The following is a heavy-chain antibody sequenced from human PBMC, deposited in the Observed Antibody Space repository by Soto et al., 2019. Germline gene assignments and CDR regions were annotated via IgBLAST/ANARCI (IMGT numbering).Heavy chain of an antibody. Sequence: EVQLVESGGGLVKPGGSLRLSCAASGFTFSNAWMSWVRQAPGKGLEWVGRIKSKTDGGTTDYAAPMKGRFTISRDDSKNTLYLQMNSLKTEDTAVYYCTTDKEGATLFDYWGQGTLVTVSS. CDR1: GFTFSNAW. J-gene: IGHJ4*02. V-gene: IGHV3-15*01. CDR2: IKSKTDGGTT. D-gene: IGHD1-26*01. CDR3: TTDKEGATLFDY.